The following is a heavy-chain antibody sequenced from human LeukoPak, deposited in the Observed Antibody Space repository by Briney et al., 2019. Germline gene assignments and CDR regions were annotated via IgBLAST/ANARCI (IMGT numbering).Heavy chain of an antibody. CDR1: GGSISSYY. J-gene: IGHJ6*02. D-gene: IGHD3-22*01. V-gene: IGHV4-4*07. Sequence: SETLSLTCTVSGGSISSYYWSWIRQPAGKGLEWIGRMYTSGSTNYNPSLKSRVTMSVDTSKNQFSLKLSSVIAADTAVYYCASGYYYDSSGYRGGKVNPRGYYYGMDVWGQGTTVTVSS. CDR2: MYTSGST. CDR3: ASGYYYDSSGYRGGKVNPRGYYYGMDV.